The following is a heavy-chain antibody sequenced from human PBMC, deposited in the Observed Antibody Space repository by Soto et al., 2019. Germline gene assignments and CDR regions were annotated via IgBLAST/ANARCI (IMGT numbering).Heavy chain of an antibody. Sequence: EVQLLESGGGLEQPGGSLRLSCAASGFTFSDYAMSWVRQAPGKGLEWVTTITGSSSNLYYTDSVKGRFAISRDNSRNILFLQMNSLTAEDTAVYYCAKGGAVYGLLTHEYWGQGTLVTVSS. J-gene: IGHJ4*02. CDR2: ITGSSSNL. CDR3: AKGGAVYGLLTHEY. V-gene: IGHV3-23*01. CDR1: GFTFSDYA. D-gene: IGHD3-9*01.